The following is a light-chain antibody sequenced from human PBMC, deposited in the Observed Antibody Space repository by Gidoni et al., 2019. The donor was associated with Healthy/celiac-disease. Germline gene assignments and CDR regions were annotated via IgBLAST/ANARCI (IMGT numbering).Light chain of an antibody. Sequence: QSALTQPRSVSGSPGQSVTISCTGTSSDVGAYKYVSWYQQYPGKAPKVIIFDVNQRPSGVPDRFSGSKSGNTASLTISGLQAEDEADYYCCSYAGTDSHYVFGTGTRVTVL. V-gene: IGLV2-11*01. CDR2: DVN. CDR1: SSDVGAYKY. CDR3: CSYAGTDSHYV. J-gene: IGLJ1*01.